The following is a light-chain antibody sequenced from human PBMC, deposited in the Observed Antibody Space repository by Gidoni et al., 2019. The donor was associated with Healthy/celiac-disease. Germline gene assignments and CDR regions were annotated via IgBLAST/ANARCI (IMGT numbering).Light chain of an antibody. CDR2: GAS. CDR1: QSVSSN. J-gene: IGKJ2*01. V-gene: IGKV3-15*01. Sequence: EIVIPQSPATLSVSPGERATLSGRGSQSVSSNLAWYQQKPGQAPRLLIDGASTRATGIPARCSGRWAWTEFTLTSSRLQSEDFAVYYCQQDNNWYTFGQGTKLEIK. CDR3: QQDNNWYT.